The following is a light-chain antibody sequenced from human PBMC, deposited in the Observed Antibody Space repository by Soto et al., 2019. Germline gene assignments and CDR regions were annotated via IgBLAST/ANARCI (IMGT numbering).Light chain of an antibody. V-gene: IGLV1-47*02. CDR2: SNN. Sequence: QSVLTQPPSASGTPGQRVTISCSGSSSNIGSNYVYWYQQLPGTAPKLLIYSNNQRPSGVPDRFSGSKSGTSASLALSGLRSEDEADYYCAAWDDSLSGWVFGGGTKFTVL. J-gene: IGLJ3*02. CDR3: AAWDDSLSGWV. CDR1: SSNIGSNY.